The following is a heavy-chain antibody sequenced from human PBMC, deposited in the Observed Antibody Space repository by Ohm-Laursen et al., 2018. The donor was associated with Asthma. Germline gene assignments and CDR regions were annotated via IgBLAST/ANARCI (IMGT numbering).Heavy chain of an antibody. Sequence: QTLSLTCAISGDSVSSNSAAWNWIRQSPSRGLEWLGRTYYRSKWYNDYAVSVKSRITINPDTSKNQFSLQLNSVTPEDTAVYYCARDPIQIIAVAGAFDIWGQGTMVTVSS. CDR2: TYYRSKWYN. V-gene: IGHV6-1*01. J-gene: IGHJ3*02. D-gene: IGHD6-19*01. CDR3: ARDPIQIIAVAGAFDI. CDR1: GDSVSSNSAA.